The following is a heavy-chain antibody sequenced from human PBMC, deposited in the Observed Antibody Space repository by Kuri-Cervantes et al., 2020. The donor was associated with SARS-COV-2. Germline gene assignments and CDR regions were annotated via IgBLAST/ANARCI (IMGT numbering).Heavy chain of an antibody. CDR1: GFTFSSYA. V-gene: IGHV3-23*01. D-gene: IGHD6-13*01. Sequence: GGSLRLSCAPSGFTFSSYAMSWVRQAPGKGLEWVSAISGSGGSTYYADSVKGRFTISRDNSKNTLYLQMNGPRAEDTAVYYCSLSSSSVYYYYMDVWGKGTTVTVSS. J-gene: IGHJ6*03. CDR2: ISGSGGST. CDR3: SLSSSSVYYYYMDV.